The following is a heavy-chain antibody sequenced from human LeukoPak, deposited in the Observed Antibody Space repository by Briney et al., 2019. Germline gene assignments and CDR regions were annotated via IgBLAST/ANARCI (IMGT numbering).Heavy chain of an antibody. V-gene: IGHV3-23*01. Sequence: GGSLRLSCAASGFTFSSYAMSWVRQAPGKGLEWVSAISGSGGSTYYADSVKGRFTISRDNAKNSLYLQMNSLRAEDTAVYYCARDARVPGIAVAGTNYGMDVWGQGTTVTVSS. CDR3: ARDARVPGIAVAGTNYGMDV. CDR2: ISGSGGST. J-gene: IGHJ6*02. CDR1: GFTFSSYA. D-gene: IGHD6-19*01.